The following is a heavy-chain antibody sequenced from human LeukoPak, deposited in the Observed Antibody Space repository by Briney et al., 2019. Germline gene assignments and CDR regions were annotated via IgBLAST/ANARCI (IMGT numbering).Heavy chain of an antibody. D-gene: IGHD3-10*01. J-gene: IGHJ4*02. Sequence: GGSLRLSCAASGFTFSSYAMHWVRQAPGKGLEWVAVISYDGSNKYYADSVKGRFTISRDNSKNTLYLQMNSLRAEDTAVYYCARAPPGIPFDYWGQGTLVTVSS. CDR3: ARAPPGIPFDY. CDR2: ISYDGSNK. CDR1: GFTFSSYA. V-gene: IGHV3-30*14.